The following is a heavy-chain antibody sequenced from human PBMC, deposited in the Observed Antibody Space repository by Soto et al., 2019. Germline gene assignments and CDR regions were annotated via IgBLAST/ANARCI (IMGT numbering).Heavy chain of an antibody. CDR1: GGTFSSYA. D-gene: IGHD5-12*01. V-gene: IGHV1-69*06. J-gene: IGHJ4*02. CDR3: ALGWGKWLRPDFDY. Sequence: QVQLVQSGAEVKKPGSSVKVSCKASGGTFSSYAISWVRQAPGQGLEWMGGIIPIFGTANYAQKFQGRVTITADKSTSTAYMELSSLRSEDTDVYNCALGWGKWLRPDFDYWGQGTLVTVSS. CDR2: IIPIFGTA.